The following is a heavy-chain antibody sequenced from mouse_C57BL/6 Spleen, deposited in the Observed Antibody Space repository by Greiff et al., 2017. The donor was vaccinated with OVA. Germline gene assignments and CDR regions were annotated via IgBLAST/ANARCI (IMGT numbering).Heavy chain of an antibody. CDR3: AREDYYGVAY. CDR2: ISYDGSN. V-gene: IGHV3-6*01. CDR1: GYSITSGYY. Sequence: EVHLVESGPGLVKPSQSLSLTCSVTGYSITSGYYWNWIRQFPGNKLEWMGYISYDGSNNYNPSLKNRISITRDTSKNQFFLKLNSVTTEDTATYYCAREDYYGVAYWGQGTLVTVSA. D-gene: IGHD1-1*01. J-gene: IGHJ3*01.